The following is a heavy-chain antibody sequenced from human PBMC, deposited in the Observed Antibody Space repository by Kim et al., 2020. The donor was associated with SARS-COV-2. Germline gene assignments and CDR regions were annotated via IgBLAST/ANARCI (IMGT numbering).Heavy chain of an antibody. J-gene: IGHJ5*02. CDR2: IYYSGST. Sequence: SETLSLTCTVSGGSISSSSYYWGWIRQPPGKGLEWIGSIYYSGSTYYNPSLKSRVTISVDTSKNQFSLKLSSVTAADTAVYYCARVGIKRITIFGVVDPSNWFDPLGQGTLVTVSS. CDR3: ARVGIKRITIFGVVDPSNWFDP. D-gene: IGHD3-3*01. V-gene: IGHV4-39*01. CDR1: GGSISSSSYY.